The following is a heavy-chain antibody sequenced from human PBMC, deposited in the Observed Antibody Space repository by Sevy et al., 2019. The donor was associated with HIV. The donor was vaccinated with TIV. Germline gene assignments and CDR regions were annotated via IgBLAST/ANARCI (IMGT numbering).Heavy chain of an antibody. CDR3: TRFHDYVWGSYHPWAFDI. CDR1: GFTFGDYA. Sequence: GGSLRLSCTASGFTFGDYAMSWFRQAPGKGLEWVGFIRSKAYGGTTEYAASVKGRFTISRDDSKSIAYLQMNSLKTEDTAVYYCTRFHDYVWGSYHPWAFDIWGQGTMVTVSS. J-gene: IGHJ3*02. CDR2: IRSKAYGGTT. D-gene: IGHD3-16*02. V-gene: IGHV3-49*03.